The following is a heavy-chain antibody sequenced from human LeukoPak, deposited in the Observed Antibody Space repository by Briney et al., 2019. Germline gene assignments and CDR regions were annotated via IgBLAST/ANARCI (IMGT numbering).Heavy chain of an antibody. J-gene: IGHJ5*02. CDR2: INHSGST. Sequence: PSETLSLTCAVYGGSFSGYYWSWIRQPPGKGLEWIGEINHSGSTNYNPSLKSRVTISVDTSKNQLSLKLSSVTAADTAVYYCARIAGYYDSSGHPWGQGTLVTVSS. D-gene: IGHD3-22*01. CDR1: GGSFSGYY. CDR3: ARIAGYYDSSGHP. V-gene: IGHV4-34*01.